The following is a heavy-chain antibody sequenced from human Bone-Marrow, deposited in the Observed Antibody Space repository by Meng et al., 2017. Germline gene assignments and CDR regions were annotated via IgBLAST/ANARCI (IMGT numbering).Heavy chain of an antibody. J-gene: IGHJ1*01. CDR2: IYYSGST. CDR1: GGSISSGGYY. Sequence: QVPFQGSGPGLVKPSQTLSLTWTVSGGSISSGGYYWSWIPQHPGKGLEWIGYIYYSGSTYYNPSLKSRVTISVDTSKNQFSLKLSSVTAADTAVYYCARGTRPLLFQHWGQGTLVTVSS. D-gene: IGHD1-1*01. CDR3: ARGTRPLLFQH. V-gene: IGHV4-31*02.